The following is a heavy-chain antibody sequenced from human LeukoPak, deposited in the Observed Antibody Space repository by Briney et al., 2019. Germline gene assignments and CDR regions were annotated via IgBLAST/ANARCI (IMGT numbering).Heavy chain of an antibody. J-gene: IGHJ4*02. D-gene: IGHD2-2*01. CDR1: GFTFSSYT. Sequence: GGSLRLSCVVSGFTFSSYTMNWVRQAPGRGLEWVSSISSSGSYMFYAGSVKGRFTISRDNAKNSLYLQMNSLRAEDTAVYYCAREWGPAAMAHTLNWGQGTLVTVSS. CDR3: AREWGPAAMAHTLN. CDR2: ISSSGSYM. V-gene: IGHV3-21*01.